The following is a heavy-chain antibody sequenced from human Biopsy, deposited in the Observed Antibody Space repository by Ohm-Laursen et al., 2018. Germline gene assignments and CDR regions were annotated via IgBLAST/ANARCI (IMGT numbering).Heavy chain of an antibody. CDR1: GGSISNSNYY. CDR3: ARDYDTSGYYYVS. Sequence: SDTLSLTCAVSGGSISNSNYYWGWIRQPPGKGLEWIGSIFYRGSTHYKPSLKSQVNISVDTAKNQFSLKLNSVTAADTAVYYCARDYDTSGYYYVSWGQGTLVTVSS. J-gene: IGHJ5*02. D-gene: IGHD3-22*01. CDR2: IFYRGST. V-gene: IGHV4-39*01.